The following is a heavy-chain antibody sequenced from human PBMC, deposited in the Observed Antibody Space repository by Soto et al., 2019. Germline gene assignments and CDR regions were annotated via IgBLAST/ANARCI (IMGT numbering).Heavy chain of an antibody. CDR3: ARTPRGSGIDY. CDR1: GFTVSSNY. Sequence: GGSLRLSCAASGFTVSSNYMSWVHQAPGKGLEWVSVLYSGGSTYYADSVKGRFTISRHNSKNTLYLQMNSLRAEDTAVYYCARTPRGSGIDYWGQGTLVTVSS. V-gene: IGHV3-53*04. D-gene: IGHD6-19*01. CDR2: LYSGGST. J-gene: IGHJ4*02.